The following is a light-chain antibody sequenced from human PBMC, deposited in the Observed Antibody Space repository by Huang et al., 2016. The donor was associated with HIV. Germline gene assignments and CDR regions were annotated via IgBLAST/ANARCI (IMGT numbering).Light chain of an antibody. Sequence: EIVLTQSPATLSLSPGERATLACRASHSVVNLAWYQHKPGQAPRLLIYDVSNRASGIPARFSVSGSGTDFTLTVNILQPEDSAVYYCQQRNSWPPITFGQGTRLEMK. J-gene: IGKJ5*01. CDR1: HSVVN. V-gene: IGKV3-11*01. CDR3: QQRNSWPPIT. CDR2: DVS.